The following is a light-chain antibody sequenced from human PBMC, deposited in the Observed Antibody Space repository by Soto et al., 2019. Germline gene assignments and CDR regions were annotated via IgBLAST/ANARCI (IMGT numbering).Light chain of an antibody. CDR2: AAS. J-gene: IGKJ1*01. CDR3: QQYGNSPQT. V-gene: IGKV1-5*01. CDR1: QSISTL. Sequence: DIQMTQSPATLPASVGDRFTITCRASQSISTLLAWYQQKPGKAPKLLIYAASSLQSGVPSRFSGSMYGTDYNLTIGRLETEGFAVYYCQQYGNSPQTFGQGTKVDIK.